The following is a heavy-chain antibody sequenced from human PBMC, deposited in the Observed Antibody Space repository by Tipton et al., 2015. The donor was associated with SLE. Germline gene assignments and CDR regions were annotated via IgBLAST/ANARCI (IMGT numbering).Heavy chain of an antibody. J-gene: IGHJ6*02. Sequence: SLRLSCAASGFTVSSNYMSRVRQAPGKGLEWVSVIYSGGSTYYADSVKGRFTISRDNSKNTLYLQMNSLRAEDTAVYYCAREGITIFGVVISDYGMDVWGQGTTVTVSS. CDR2: IYSGGST. V-gene: IGHV3-53*05. CDR1: GFTVSSNY. CDR3: AREGITIFGVVISDYGMDV. D-gene: IGHD3-3*01.